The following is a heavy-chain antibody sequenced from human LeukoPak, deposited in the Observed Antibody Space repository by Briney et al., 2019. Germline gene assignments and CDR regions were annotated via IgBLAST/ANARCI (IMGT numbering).Heavy chain of an antibody. CDR2: IYSGGST. CDR3: GRDTPDYKSGSFGIYY. CDR1: GFTVSNSY. J-gene: IGHJ4*02. V-gene: IGHV3-53*01. Sequence: GGSLRLSCAASGFTVSNSYLSWVRQAPGKGLEWVSIIYSGGSTYYADSVKGRFTISRDNSKNTLYLQMNSLRAEDTAVYYCGRDTPDYKSGSFGIYYLGQGTLVTGSS. D-gene: IGHD3-10*01.